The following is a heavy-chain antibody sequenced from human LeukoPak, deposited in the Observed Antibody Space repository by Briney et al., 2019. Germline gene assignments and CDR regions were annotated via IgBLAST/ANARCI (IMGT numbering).Heavy chain of an antibody. CDR1: GFTFSNYG. CDR2: ISGSGGST. CDR3: AKDLTTVTTGEFDP. D-gene: IGHD4-17*01. Sequence: PGGSLRLSCAASGFTFSNYGMTWVRQAPGKGLEWVSIISGSGGSTYYADSVKGRFTISRDNSKNTLYLQMNSLRAEDTAVYYCAKDLTTVTTGEFDPWGQGTLVTVSS. J-gene: IGHJ5*02. V-gene: IGHV3-23*01.